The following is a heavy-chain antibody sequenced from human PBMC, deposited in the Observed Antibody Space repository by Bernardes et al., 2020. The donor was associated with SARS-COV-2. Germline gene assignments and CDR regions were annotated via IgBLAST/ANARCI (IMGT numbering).Heavy chain of an antibody. CDR2: IDPNRGGT. Sequence: ASVKASCKASGYTFTGYYMHWVRQAPGQGLEWMGWIDPNRGGTDYAQKFQDRVTMTRDTSISTAYMELSSLRSDDTAVYYCARAPSLFYGMDVWGPGTTVTVSS. V-gene: IGHV1-2*02. CDR1: GYTFTGYY. J-gene: IGHJ6*02. CDR3: ARAPSLFYGMDV.